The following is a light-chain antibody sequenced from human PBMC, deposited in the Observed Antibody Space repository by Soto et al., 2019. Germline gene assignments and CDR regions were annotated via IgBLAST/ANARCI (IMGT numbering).Light chain of an antibody. CDR2: DVS. V-gene: IGLV2-14*03. CDR3: TSYTTSDTVV. CDR1: SSDVGGYNF. Sequence: QSALTQPASVSGSPGQSITISCTRTSSDVGGYNFVSWYQQHPGKAPKVMIYDVSNRPSGVSNRFSGSKSGNTASLTISGLQAEDEADYYCTSYTTSDTVVFGGGTKVTVL. J-gene: IGLJ2*01.